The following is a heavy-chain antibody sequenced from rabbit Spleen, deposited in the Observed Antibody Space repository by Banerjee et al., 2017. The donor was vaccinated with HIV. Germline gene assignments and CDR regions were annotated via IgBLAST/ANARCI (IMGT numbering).Heavy chain of an antibody. CDR1: GFDLSSYQH. V-gene: IGHV1S40*01. Sequence: QSLEESGGDLVQPEGSLALTCKASGFDLSSYQHMCWVRQAPGKGLEWIACIYSGSGGYTYYARWAKGRFTISSHNAQNTLYLQLSSLTAADTATYFCVRDQAGDADYGPYYLNLWGQGTLVTVS. CDR3: VRDQAGDADYGPYYLNL. CDR2: IYSGSGGYT. J-gene: IGHJ4*01. D-gene: IGHD2-1*01.